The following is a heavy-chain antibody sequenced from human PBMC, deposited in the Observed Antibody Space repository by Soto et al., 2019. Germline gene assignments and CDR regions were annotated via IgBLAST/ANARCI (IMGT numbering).Heavy chain of an antibody. D-gene: IGHD6-6*01. Sequence: GGSLRLSCAASGFTFSYYGIHWVRQAPGKGLEWVAVISYDGSNKYYADSVKGRFTISRDNSKNTLYLQMNSLRPEDTAVYYCAKDGSYNHSSFYWGQGTPVTVSS. J-gene: IGHJ4*02. CDR1: GFTFSYYG. CDR3: AKDGSYNHSSFY. CDR2: ISYDGSNK. V-gene: IGHV3-30*18.